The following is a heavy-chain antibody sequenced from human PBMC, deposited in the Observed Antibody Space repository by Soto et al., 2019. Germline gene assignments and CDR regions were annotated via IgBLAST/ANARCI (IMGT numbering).Heavy chain of an antibody. D-gene: IGHD3-10*01. V-gene: IGHV6-1*01. J-gene: IGHJ4*02. Sequence: SQTLSLTCAISGDSVSSNSAAWNWIRQSPSRGLEWPGRTYYRSKWYNDYAVSVKSRITINPDTSKNQFSLQLNSVTPEDTAVYYCARATGWFGELLSWYYFDYWGQGTLVTVSS. CDR1: GDSVSSNSAA. CDR3: ARATGWFGELLSWYYFDY. CDR2: TYYRSKWYN.